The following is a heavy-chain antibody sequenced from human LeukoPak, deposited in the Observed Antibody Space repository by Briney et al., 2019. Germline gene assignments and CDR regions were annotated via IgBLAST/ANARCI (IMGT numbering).Heavy chain of an antibody. CDR1: GGTFSSYA. D-gene: IGHD4-11*01. CDR3: AGDPGHDTSNYGGLDF. J-gene: IGHJ4*02. V-gene: IGHV1-2*02. Sequence: ASVKVSCKASGGTFSSYAISWVRQAPGQGLEWMGWINPKSGDPIYVQKFQGRVTLTRDTSIDTVYLELSSLKSDDTAVYYCAGDPGHDTSNYGGLDFWGQGTLVTVSS. CDR2: INPKSGDP.